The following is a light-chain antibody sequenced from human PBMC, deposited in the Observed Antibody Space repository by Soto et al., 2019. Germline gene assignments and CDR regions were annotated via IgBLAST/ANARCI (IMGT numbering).Light chain of an antibody. J-gene: IGKJ1*01. V-gene: IGKV1-39*01. CDR2: AAS. CDR1: QSISSY. CDR3: QQSYSTLWT. Sequence: DIQMTQPPSSLSASVGDRFTITCRASQSISSYLNWYQQKPGKDPKLLIYAASSLQSGVPSRFSGSGSGTDFTLTISSLQPEDFATYYCQQSYSTLWTFGQGTKVDNK.